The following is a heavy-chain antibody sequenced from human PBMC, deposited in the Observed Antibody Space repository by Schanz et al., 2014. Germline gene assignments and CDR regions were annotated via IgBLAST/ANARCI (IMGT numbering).Heavy chain of an antibody. J-gene: IGHJ4*02. Sequence: VQLQESGPRLVRPSETLSLTCTVSGGSISSGGSSWNWIRLPPGKGLEWVGRITNKPNNYNTEYAASVKGRFTISRDDSRNSLYLQMSSLKTEDTAVYYCVRLDVHDYWGQGTLVTVSA. D-gene: IGHD3-16*01. CDR2: ITNKPNNYNT. CDR1: GGSISSGGSS. CDR3: VRLDVHDY. V-gene: IGHV3-72*01.